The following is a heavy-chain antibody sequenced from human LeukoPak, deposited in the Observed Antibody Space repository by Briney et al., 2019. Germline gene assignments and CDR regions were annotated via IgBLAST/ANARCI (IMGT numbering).Heavy chain of an antibody. CDR3: AKETGYSGYDYGDY. J-gene: IGHJ4*02. CDR1: GFTFSSYA. D-gene: IGHD5-12*01. CDR2: IRGSGGST. Sequence: GRSLRLSCAASGFTFSSYAMSRVRQAPGRGLEWVSGIRGSGGSTYYADSVKGRFTISRDNSKNTLYLQMNSLRVEDTARFYCAKETGYSGYDYGDYWGQGTLVTVSS. V-gene: IGHV3-23*01.